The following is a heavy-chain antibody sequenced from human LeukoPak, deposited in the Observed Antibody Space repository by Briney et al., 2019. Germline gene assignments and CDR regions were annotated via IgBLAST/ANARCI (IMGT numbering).Heavy chain of an antibody. CDR1: GGSISSGRNY. Sequence: SETLSLTCTVSGGSISSGRNYWTWIRQPAGKGLEWIGRIYIFSGSTNYNPSLKSRVTISVDTSKNQFSLKLSSVTAADTAVYYCAREGKITMVRGVIRYYYMDVWGKGTTVTISS. V-gene: IGHV4-61*02. CDR3: AREGKITMVRGVIRYYYMDV. CDR2: IYIFSGST. J-gene: IGHJ6*03. D-gene: IGHD3-10*01.